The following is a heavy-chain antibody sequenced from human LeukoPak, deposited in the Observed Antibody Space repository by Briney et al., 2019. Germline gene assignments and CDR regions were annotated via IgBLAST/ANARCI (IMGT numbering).Heavy chain of an antibody. J-gene: IGHJ4*02. CDR2: ISTKSDYI. CDR3: VLASYSSTWYLDS. D-gene: IGHD6-13*01. Sequence: GGSLRLSCEVSGFTFSRYSMNWVRHAPGKGLEWVSAISTKSDYIYYGDSVKGRFTVSRDDPKNSLYLQMNSLRAEDTALYYCVLASYSSTWYLDSWGQGTLVTVSS. CDR1: GFTFSRYS. V-gene: IGHV3-21*01.